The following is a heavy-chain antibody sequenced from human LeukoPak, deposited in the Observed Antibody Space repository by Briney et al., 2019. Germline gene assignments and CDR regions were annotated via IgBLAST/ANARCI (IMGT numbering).Heavy chain of an antibody. V-gene: IGHV4-61*01. CDR1: GGSVISGSYY. J-gene: IGHJ6*03. CDR3: ARGLGPQDSYYMDV. Sequence: SETLSLTCTVSGGSVISGSYYWSWIRQPPGKGLEWIGYIYYSGSTNYNPSLKSRVTISVDTSKNQFSLKLSSVTAADTAVYYCARGLGPQDSYYMDVWGKGTTVTVSS. D-gene: IGHD3-16*01. CDR2: IYYSGST.